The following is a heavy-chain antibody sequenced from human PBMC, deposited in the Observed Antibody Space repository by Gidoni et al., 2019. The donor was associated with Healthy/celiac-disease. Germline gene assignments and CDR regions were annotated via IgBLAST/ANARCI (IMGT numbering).Heavy chain of an antibody. CDR1: GCTFSSYG. CDR2: IWYAGSNT. CDR3: ARDLIAVAGTFGF. J-gene: IGHJ4*02. D-gene: IGHD6-19*01. V-gene: IGHV3-33*01. Sequence: QVQRVAPGGGVVQPGRSLRLSCAASGCTFSSYGMHWVRQAPGKGLEWVAVIWYAGSNTYSEDTVKLRFTISRDNSKTTLYLQMNRLRAEDTAVYYCARDLIAVAGTFGFWGQGTLVTVSS.